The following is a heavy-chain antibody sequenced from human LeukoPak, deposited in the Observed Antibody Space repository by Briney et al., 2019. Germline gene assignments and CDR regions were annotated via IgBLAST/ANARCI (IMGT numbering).Heavy chain of an antibody. Sequence: PGGSLRLSCAASGFTFSDYYMSWIRQAPGKGLEWVSYISSSDSTIYYADSVKGRFTISRDNAKNSLYLQMNSLRAEDTAVYYCAKVRCSSTSCSYYYYYYMDVWGKGTTVTVSS. V-gene: IGHV3-11*04. CDR2: ISSSDSTI. CDR3: AKVRCSSTSCSYYYYYYMDV. J-gene: IGHJ6*03. CDR1: GFTFSDYY. D-gene: IGHD2-2*01.